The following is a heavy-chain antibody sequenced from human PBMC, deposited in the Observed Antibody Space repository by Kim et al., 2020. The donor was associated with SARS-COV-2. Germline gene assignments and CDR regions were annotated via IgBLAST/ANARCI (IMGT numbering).Heavy chain of an antibody. Sequence: LKSRVTLSVDTSKNQYSLKLSSVTAAGTAVYYCARDGIAAAGRGYYGMDVWGQGTTVTVSS. V-gene: IGHV4-39*07. D-gene: IGHD6-13*01. CDR3: ARDGIAAAGRGYYGMDV. J-gene: IGHJ6*02.